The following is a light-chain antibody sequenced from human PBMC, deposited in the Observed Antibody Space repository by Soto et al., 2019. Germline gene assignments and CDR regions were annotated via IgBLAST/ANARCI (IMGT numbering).Light chain of an antibody. Sequence: QSALTQPASVSGSPGQSITISCTGTSSDVGGYNFVSWFQQHPGKAPKLMIFEVTSRPSGVSNRFSGSKSGNTASLTISGLQPEDEADYYCSSYTTSSTLVFGPGSKVTVL. CDR3: SSYTTSSTLV. V-gene: IGLV2-14*03. CDR1: SSDVGGYNF. CDR2: EVT. J-gene: IGLJ1*01.